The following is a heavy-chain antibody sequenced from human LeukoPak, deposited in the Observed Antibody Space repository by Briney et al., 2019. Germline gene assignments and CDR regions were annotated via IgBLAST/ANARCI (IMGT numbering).Heavy chain of an antibody. V-gene: IGHV4-31*03. CDR3: VRDIILLRYFDS. D-gene: IGHD3-9*01. CDR2: IYYSGST. Sequence: SQTLSLTCTVSGGSISSGGYYWSWIRQRPGKGLEWIGYIYYSGSTYYNPSLKSRVTISVDTSKNQFSLKLSSVTAADTAVYYCVRDIILLRYFDSWGQGTLVTVSS. CDR1: GGSISSGGYY. J-gene: IGHJ4*02.